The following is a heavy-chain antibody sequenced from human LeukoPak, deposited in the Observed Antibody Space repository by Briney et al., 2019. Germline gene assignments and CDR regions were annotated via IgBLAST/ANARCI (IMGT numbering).Heavy chain of an antibody. J-gene: IGHJ4*02. D-gene: IGHD3-22*01. CDR2: IYSGGST. CDR1: GFTVSSNY. CDR3: ARDRWASGYYDY. V-gene: IGHV3-53*01. Sequence: GGSLRLSCAASGFTVSSNYMSWVRQAPGKGLEWVSVIYSGGSTYYADSVKGRFTISRDKSKNTLYLQMNSLRAEDTAVYYCARDRWASGYYDYWGQGTLVTVSS.